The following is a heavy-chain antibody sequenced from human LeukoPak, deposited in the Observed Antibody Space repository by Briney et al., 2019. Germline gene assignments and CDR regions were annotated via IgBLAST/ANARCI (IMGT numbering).Heavy chain of an antibody. CDR1: GFTFSDYY. J-gene: IGHJ6*03. Sequence: GGSLRLSCAASGFTFSDYYMSWIRQAPGKGLEWVSYISSSGSTIYYADSVKGRFTISRDNSKNTLYLQMNSLRAEDTAVYYCAKAQYNWNSSSGLYYYYMDVWGKGTTVTVSS. CDR2: ISSSGSTI. V-gene: IGHV3-11*04. CDR3: AKAQYNWNSSSGLYYYYMDV. D-gene: IGHD1-7*01.